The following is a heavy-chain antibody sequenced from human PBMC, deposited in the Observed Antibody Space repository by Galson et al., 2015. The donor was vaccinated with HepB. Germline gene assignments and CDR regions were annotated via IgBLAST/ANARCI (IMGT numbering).Heavy chain of an antibody. V-gene: IGHV3-74*01. Sequence: SLRLSCAASGFTFSTYWMHWVRQAPGKGLVWVSRINSDGSSTTYADSVKGRFTISRDNAKNTLYVQMNRLRAEDTAVYYCARARMAVAGFDYWGQGTLVVVSS. CDR1: GFTFSTYW. CDR2: INSDGSST. CDR3: ARARMAVAGFDY. J-gene: IGHJ4*02. D-gene: IGHD6-19*01.